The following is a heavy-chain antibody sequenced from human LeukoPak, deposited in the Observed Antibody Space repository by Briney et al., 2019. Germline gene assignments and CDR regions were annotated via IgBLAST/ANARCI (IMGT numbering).Heavy chain of an antibody. V-gene: IGHV4-39*01. CDR2: MYYSGGT. Sequence: SETLSLTCSVSGGSISSSNHYWGWIRQPPGKGLEWIGTMYYSGGTYYNPSLVSRITMSVDTSKNQFSLKLNSVTAADTAVYYCAKDEGYCSDGSCWSIYYMDVWGKGTTVTVSS. CDR1: GGSISSSNHY. J-gene: IGHJ6*03. CDR3: AKDEGYCSDGSCWSIYYMDV. D-gene: IGHD2-15*01.